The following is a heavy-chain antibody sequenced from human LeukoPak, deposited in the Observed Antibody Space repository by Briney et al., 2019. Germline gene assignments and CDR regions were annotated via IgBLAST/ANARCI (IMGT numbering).Heavy chain of an antibody. D-gene: IGHD6-13*01. Sequence: SQTLSLTCAISGDSVSIDSAACNWIRQSPSRGLEWLGRTYYRSNWYNDYAVSVKSRITINSDTSKNQFSLQLNSVTPEHTAVYYCARDGADRSSSYWYYFDYWGQGTLVTVSS. CDR3: ARDGADRSSSYWYYFDY. V-gene: IGHV6-1*01. CDR1: GDSVSIDSAA. J-gene: IGHJ4*02. CDR2: TYYRSNWYN.